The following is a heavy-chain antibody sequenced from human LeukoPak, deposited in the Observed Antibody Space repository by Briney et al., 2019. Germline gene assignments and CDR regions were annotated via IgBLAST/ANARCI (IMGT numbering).Heavy chain of an antibody. D-gene: IGHD5-12*01. J-gene: IGHJ6*02. CDR3: SRDRSLASSQYYYYYGMDV. V-gene: IGHV3-49*04. CDR1: GFIFGDYA. CDR2: IKSNTYGGTT. Sequence: GGSLRLSCTGSGFIFGDYALSWVRQAPGKGLEWIAFIKSNTYGGTTEYAASVEGRFTISRDDSKSIAYLQMNSLKIEDTGVYYCSRDRSLASSQYYYYYGMDVWGRGTTVTVSS.